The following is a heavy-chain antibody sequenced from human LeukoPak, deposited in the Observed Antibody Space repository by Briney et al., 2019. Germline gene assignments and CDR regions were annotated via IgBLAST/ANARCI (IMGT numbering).Heavy chain of an antibody. J-gene: IGHJ4*02. CDR2: IKQDGSET. CDR3: ARGSGYLY. Sequence: GGSLRLSCAASEFTFSSYWMNWVRQAPGKGLEWVANIKQDGSETYYVDSVKGRFTISRDNAQNSLYLQMNSLSAEDTAVYDCARGSGYLYWGQGTLVTVSS. V-gene: IGHV3-7*01. D-gene: IGHD5-12*01. CDR1: EFTFSSYW.